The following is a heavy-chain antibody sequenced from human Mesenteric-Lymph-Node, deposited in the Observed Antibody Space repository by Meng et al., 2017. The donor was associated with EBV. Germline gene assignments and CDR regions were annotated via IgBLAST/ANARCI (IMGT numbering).Heavy chain of an antibody. Sequence: QGRLHQGGAGLLEPSETLSLTFAAFGGSFSGYHWSWIRQPPGKGLEYIGEISQSGDTNYNPSLKSRVTISVDTSRNQFSLKMRSVTAADTAVYYCARGTIFGIVVTYFDYWSQGNLVTVSS. V-gene: IGHV4-34*01. CDR2: ISQSGDT. CDR3: ARGTIFGIVVTYFDY. D-gene: IGHD3-3*01. CDR1: GGSFSGYH. J-gene: IGHJ4*02.